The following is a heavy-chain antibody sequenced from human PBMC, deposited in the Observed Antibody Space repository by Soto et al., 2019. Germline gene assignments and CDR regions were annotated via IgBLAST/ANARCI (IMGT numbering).Heavy chain of an antibody. D-gene: IGHD2-15*01. CDR2: ISSSGSTI. CDR1: GFTFSDYY. J-gene: IGHJ4*02. V-gene: IGHV3-11*01. Sequence: VQLVESGGGLVKPGGSLRLSCAASGFTFSDYYMSWIRQAPGKGLEWVSYISSSGSTIYYADSVKGRFTISRDNAKTSLYLQMNSLRAEDTAVYYCASSGYCSGGSCYKGWFDYWGQGTLVTVSS. CDR3: ASSGYCSGGSCYKGWFDY.